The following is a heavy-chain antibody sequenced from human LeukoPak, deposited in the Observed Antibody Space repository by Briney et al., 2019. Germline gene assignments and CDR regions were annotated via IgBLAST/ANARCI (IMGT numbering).Heavy chain of an antibody. D-gene: IGHD3-10*01. CDR2: IYPGDYDT. J-gene: IGHJ6*03. Sequence: GESLKISCKGSGYRFTDYWIGWVRPMPGKGLEWMGNIYPGDYDTRYSPSLQGQVTISADQANSTAYLQWSSLKASDTAMYYCARHSLKYYYGSGGDYQYYYYYMDVWGKGTTVTVSS. V-gene: IGHV5-51*01. CDR1: GYRFTDYW. CDR3: ARHSLKYYYGSGGDYQYYYYYMDV.